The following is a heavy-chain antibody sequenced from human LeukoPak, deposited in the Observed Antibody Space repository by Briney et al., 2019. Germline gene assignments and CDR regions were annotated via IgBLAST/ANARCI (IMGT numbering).Heavy chain of an antibody. CDR2: ISWDGETT. Sequence: GESLRLSCAASRFTFDDYIMHWVRQAPGKGLEWVSLISWDGETTYYADSVKGRFTTSRDNSKNSLYLQMNSLRSEDTALYYCAKARGLIGGAFDIWGQGTMVTVSP. CDR3: AKARGLIGGAFDI. D-gene: IGHD3-22*01. J-gene: IGHJ3*02. V-gene: IGHV3-43*01. CDR1: RFTFDDYI.